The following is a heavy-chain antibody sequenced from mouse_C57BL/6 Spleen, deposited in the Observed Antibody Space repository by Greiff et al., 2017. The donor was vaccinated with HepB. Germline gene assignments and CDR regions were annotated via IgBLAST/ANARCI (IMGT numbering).Heavy chain of an antibody. CDR3: ARNSPHYYGSSYDYFDY. D-gene: IGHD1-1*01. CDR2: IWSGGST. Sequence: QVQLQQSGPGLVQPSQSLSITCTVSGFSLTSYGVHWVRQSPGKGLEWLGVIWSGGSTDYNAAFISRLSISKDNSKSQVFFKMNSLQADDTAIYYCARNSPHYYGSSYDYFDYWGQGTTLTVSS. V-gene: IGHV2-2*01. J-gene: IGHJ2*01. CDR1: GFSLTSYG.